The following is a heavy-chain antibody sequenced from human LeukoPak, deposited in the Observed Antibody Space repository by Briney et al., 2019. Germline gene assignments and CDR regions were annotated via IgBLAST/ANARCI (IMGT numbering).Heavy chain of an antibody. V-gene: IGHV3-53*01. Sequence: GGSLRLSCAASGFTVSSNYMSWVRQAPGKGLEWVSVIYGGGSTYYADSVKGRFTISRDNSKNTLYLQMNSLRAEDTAVYYCAREAALVSSGASSAFDIWGQGTMVTVSS. CDR2: IYGGGST. CDR1: GFTVSSNY. CDR3: AREAALVSSGASSAFDI. D-gene: IGHD6-19*01. J-gene: IGHJ3*02.